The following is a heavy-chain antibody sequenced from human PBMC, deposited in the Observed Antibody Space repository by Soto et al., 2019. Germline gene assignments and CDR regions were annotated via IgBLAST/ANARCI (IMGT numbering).Heavy chain of an antibody. Sequence: PSETLSLTCTVSGGSIGSSSYYWGGIRQPPGKGLEWIGSIYYSGSTYYNPSLKSRVTISVDTSKNQFSLKLSSVTAADTAVYYCACIFSGGYGYGFYYYGMDVWGQGTTVT. CDR2: IYYSGST. CDR3: ACIFSGGYGYGFYYYGMDV. D-gene: IGHD5-18*01. J-gene: IGHJ6*02. V-gene: IGHV4-39*01. CDR1: GGSIGSSSYY.